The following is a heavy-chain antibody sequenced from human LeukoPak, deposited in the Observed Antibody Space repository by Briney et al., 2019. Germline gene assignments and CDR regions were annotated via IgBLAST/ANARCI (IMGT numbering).Heavy chain of an antibody. J-gene: IGHJ6*03. CDR1: GYTFTGYY. Sequence: ASVKVSCKTSGYTFTGYYIHWVRQAPGQGLEWMGRISPYSGGTKYTQKFQGRVTMTRDTSISTAYMELSRLRSDDTAVYYCARAPRPSSSIIDYYMDVWGKGTTVTISS. CDR3: ARAPRPSSSIIDYYMDV. CDR2: ISPYSGGT. V-gene: IGHV1-2*06. D-gene: IGHD6-13*01.